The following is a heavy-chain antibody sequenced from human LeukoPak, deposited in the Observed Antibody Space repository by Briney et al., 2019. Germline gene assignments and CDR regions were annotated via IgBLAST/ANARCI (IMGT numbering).Heavy chain of an antibody. Sequence: GGSLRLSCADSGFTFSSYDMLWVRQAPGKGLEYVSTISSNGGSTYYADSVKGRFTITRDNSKNTLYLKMSSLRAEDTAVYYCVKGGIVVLISAFDIWGQGTMVTVSS. D-gene: IGHD3-16*01. CDR1: GFTFSSYD. CDR2: ISSNGGST. CDR3: VKGGIVVLISAFDI. V-gene: IGHV3-64D*06. J-gene: IGHJ3*02.